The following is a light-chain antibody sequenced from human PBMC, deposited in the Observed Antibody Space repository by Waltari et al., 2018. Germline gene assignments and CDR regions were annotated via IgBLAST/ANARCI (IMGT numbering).Light chain of an antibody. CDR2: AAS. Sequence: ALQMTQSPSSLSASVGDSATITCRASQDIRDDLGWYQQKPGKAPNLLIYAASTCQSGVPSRFSGSGSGTDFTLTINSLQPEDFATYYCLQDYLYPWTFGQGTKVEI. CDR1: QDIRDD. V-gene: IGKV1-6*01. J-gene: IGKJ1*01. CDR3: LQDYLYPWT.